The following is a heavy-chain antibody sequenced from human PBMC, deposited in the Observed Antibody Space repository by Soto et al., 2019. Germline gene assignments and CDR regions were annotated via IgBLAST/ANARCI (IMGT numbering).Heavy chain of an antibody. D-gene: IGHD2-2*01. J-gene: IGHJ5*02. CDR3: AKDRIGYCSSTSCYNWLDP. V-gene: IGHV3-30*18. CDR1: GFTFSSYG. Sequence: GGSLRLSCAASGFTFSSYGMHWVRQAPGKGLEWVAVISYDGSNKYYADSVKGRFTISRDNSKNTLYLQMNSLRAEGTAVYYCAKDRIGYCSSTSCYNWLDPWGQGTMVTVYS. CDR2: ISYDGSNK.